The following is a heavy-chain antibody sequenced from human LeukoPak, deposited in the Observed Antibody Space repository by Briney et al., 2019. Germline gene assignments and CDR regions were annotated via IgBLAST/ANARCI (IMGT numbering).Heavy chain of an antibody. CDR3: ARSTGYCSDGSCYLVGWDGSGSSTFYYFGLDV. V-gene: IGHV3-30-3*01. J-gene: IGHJ6*02. CDR2: ISYDGSNK. D-gene: IGHD2-15*01. CDR1: GFTFSSYA. Sequence: PGGSLRLSCAASGFTFSSYAMHWVRQAPGKGLEWVAVISYDGSNKYYADSVKGRFTISRDNSKSTLFLQMNSLRAEDTAVYYCARSTGYCSDGSCYLVGWDGSGSSTFYYFGLDVWGQGTTVTVSS.